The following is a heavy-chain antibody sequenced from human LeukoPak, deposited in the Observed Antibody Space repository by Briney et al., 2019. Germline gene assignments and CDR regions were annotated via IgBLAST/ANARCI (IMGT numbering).Heavy chain of an antibody. J-gene: IGHJ4*02. V-gene: IGHV1-46*01. CDR3: ARERGRWEPADY. CDR2: INPSGGST. D-gene: IGHD1-26*01. Sequence: GIINPSGGSTTYAQKFQGRVTLTRDTSTSTVYMELSSLRSDDTAVYYCARERGRWEPADYWGQGTLVTVSS.